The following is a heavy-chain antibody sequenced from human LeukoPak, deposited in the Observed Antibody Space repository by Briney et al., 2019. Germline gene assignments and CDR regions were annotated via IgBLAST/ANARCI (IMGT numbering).Heavy chain of an antibody. CDR1: RFTFSSYW. V-gene: IGHV3-7*01. CDR3: ARSGDTVTTRYYYMDV. D-gene: IGHD4-17*01. CDR2: IKQNGSEK. Sequence: PGGSLRLSCAASRFTFSSYWMSWVRQAPGKGLEWVANIKQNGSEKYYVDSVKGRFTISRDNAKNSLYLQMNSLRVEDTAVYYCARSGDTVTTRYYYMDVRGKGTTVTVSS. J-gene: IGHJ6*03.